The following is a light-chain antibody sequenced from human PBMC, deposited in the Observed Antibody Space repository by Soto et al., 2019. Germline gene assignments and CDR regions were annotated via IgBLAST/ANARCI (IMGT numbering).Light chain of an antibody. CDR1: QSVPNNY. CDR3: QQYGGGPWT. J-gene: IGKJ1*01. CDR2: AAY. V-gene: IGKV3-20*01. Sequence: EIVLTQSPDTLSLSPGERATISCRASQSVPNNYLAWYLQKPGQAPKVLIYAAYNRATGIPDRFSGSESGTDFTLTIRRLEPEDFAVFYCQQYGGGPWTFGQGTKVDIK.